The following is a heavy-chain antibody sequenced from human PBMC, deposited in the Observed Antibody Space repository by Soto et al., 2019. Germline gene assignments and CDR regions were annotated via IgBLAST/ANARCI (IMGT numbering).Heavy chain of an antibody. D-gene: IGHD1-26*01. CDR2: IIPKFNTI. CDR1: GDTFRSYA. Sequence: SVKVSCKASGDTFRSYAISWVRQAPGQGLEWIGGIIPKFNTIDHGQKFQGRVTIAADKSTSTAYMELSSLRSDDAAVYYCARVTPSGYFGYWAKETLVAISS. CDR3: ARVTPSGYFGY. J-gene: IGHJ4*02. V-gene: IGHV1-69*06.